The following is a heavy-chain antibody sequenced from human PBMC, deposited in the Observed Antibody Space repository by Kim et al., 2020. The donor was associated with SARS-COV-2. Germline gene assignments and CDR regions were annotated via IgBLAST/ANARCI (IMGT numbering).Heavy chain of an antibody. D-gene: IGHD3-10*01. J-gene: IGHJ6*02. V-gene: IGHV4-39*07. CDR3: ARGGDGSGTSYSHYYYGLDV. CDR1: GGSISSSNYY. Sequence: SETLSLTCTVSGGSISSSNYYWGWIRQAPGKGLEWIGSVYDSGSTYYNPSLKSRVTISVDTSKKQFSLKVSSVTAADTALYYCARGGDGSGTSYSHYYYGLDVWGQGTTVTVSS. CDR2: VYDSGST.